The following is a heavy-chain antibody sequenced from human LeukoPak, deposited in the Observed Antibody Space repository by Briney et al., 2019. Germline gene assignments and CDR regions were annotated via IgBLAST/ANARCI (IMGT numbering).Heavy chain of an antibody. CDR1: GGSISSGGDY. CDR2: LYKSGNI. J-gene: IGHJ4*02. D-gene: IGHD3-10*01. CDR3: VRDSDDYYWALDF. Sequence: SQTLSLTCTVSGGSISSGGDYWNWIRQHPGKGLEWIGYLYKSGNIYYNPSLKSRVTISVDTSKNQFSLQLNSVTPEDTAVYYCVRDSDDYYWALDFWGQGTPVTVSS. V-gene: IGHV4-31*02.